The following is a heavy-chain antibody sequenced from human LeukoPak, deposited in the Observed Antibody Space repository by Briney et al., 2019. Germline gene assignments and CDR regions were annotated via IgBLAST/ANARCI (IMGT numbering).Heavy chain of an antibody. D-gene: IGHD3-10*01. V-gene: IGHV1-46*01. CDR1: GYTFISYY. CDR3: ARERPGGGDAFDI. J-gene: IGHJ3*02. CDR2: INPSGGST. Sequence: ASVKVSCKASGYTFISYYMHWVRQAPGQGLEWMGIINPSGGSTSYAQKFQGRVTMTRDTSTSTVYMELSSLRSEDTAVYYCARERPGGGDAFDIWGQGTMVTVSS.